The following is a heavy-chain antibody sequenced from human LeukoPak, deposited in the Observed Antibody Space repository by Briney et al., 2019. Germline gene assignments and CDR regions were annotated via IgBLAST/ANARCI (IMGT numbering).Heavy chain of an antibody. CDR1: GLTLSSYW. CDR2: INTDGTAT. Sequence: GSLRLSCAASGLTLSSYWMHWVRQAPGKGLVWVSHINTDGTATTYAVSVKGRFTISRDNAKNTLYLQMNSLRAEDTAVYYCVRDSNLSFDYWGQGALVTVSS. CDR3: VRDSNLSFDY. J-gene: IGHJ4*02. D-gene: IGHD1-14*01. V-gene: IGHV3-74*01.